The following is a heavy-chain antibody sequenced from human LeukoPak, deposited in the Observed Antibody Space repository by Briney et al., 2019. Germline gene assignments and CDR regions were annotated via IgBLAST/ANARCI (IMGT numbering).Heavy chain of an antibody. CDR1: GYTLTELS. CDR2: FDPEDGET. J-gene: IGHJ4*02. D-gene: IGHD2-2*01. CDR3: ATINDEYQLLFDY. V-gene: IGHV1-24*01. Sequence: GASVKVSCKVSGYTLTELSMHWVRQAPGKGLEWMGGFDPEDGETIYAQKSQGRVTMTEDTSTDTAYMELNSLRSEDTAVYYCATINDEYQLLFDYWGQGTLVTVSS.